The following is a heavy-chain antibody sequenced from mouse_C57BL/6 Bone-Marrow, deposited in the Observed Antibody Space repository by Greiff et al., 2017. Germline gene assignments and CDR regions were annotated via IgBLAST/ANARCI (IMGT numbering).Heavy chain of an antibody. J-gene: IGHJ2*01. CDR2: ISYDGSN. V-gene: IGHV3-6*01. CDR3: ARGPYGSSFDY. D-gene: IGHD1-1*01. Sequence: EVKLQESGPGLVKPSQSLSLTCSVTGYSITSGYYWNWIRQFPGNKLEWMGYISYDGSNNYNPSLKNRISITRDTSKNQFFLKLNSVTTEDTATYYCARGPYGSSFDYWGQGTTLTVSS. CDR1: GYSITSGYY.